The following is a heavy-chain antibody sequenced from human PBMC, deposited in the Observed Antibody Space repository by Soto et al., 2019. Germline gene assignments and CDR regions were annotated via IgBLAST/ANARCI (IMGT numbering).Heavy chain of an antibody. CDR2: ISYEGSNT. Sequence: QVQLVESGGGVVQPGRSLRLSCVASGFSFNTYGIHWVRQSPGKGLEWVALISYEGSNTYYADSVKGRFTISRDNSKNTLYLQMTSLRVDDTGVYYCARVTPGNNLYYFYGMDVWGQGTSVTVSS. V-gene: IGHV3-30*03. D-gene: IGHD1-1*01. J-gene: IGHJ6*02. CDR3: ARVTPGNNLYYFYGMDV. CDR1: GFSFNTYG.